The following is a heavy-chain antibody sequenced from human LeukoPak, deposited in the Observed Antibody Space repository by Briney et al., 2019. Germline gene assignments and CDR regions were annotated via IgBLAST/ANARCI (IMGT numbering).Heavy chain of an antibody. CDR3: ARTGIITIFGVVIPNWFDP. V-gene: IGHV4-59*01. J-gene: IGHJ5*02. CDR1: GGSISSYY. CDR2: IYYSGST. D-gene: IGHD3-3*01. Sequence: SETLSLTCTVSGGSISSYYWSWIRQPPGKGLEWIGYIYYSGSTNYNPSLKSRVTISVDTSKNQFSLKLSSVTAADTAVYYCARTGIITIFGVVIPNWFDPWGRGTLVTVSS.